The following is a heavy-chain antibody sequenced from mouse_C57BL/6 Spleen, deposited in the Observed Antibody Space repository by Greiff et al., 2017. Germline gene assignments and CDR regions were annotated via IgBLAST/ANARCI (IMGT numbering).Heavy chain of an antibody. V-gene: IGHV3-6*01. CDR2: ISYDGSN. CDR3: AGDYDGYYSWFAY. D-gene: IGHD2-3*01. CDR1: GYSITSGYY. J-gene: IGHJ3*01. Sequence: EVQLQQSGPGLVKPSQSLSLTCSVTGYSITSGYYWNWIRQFPGNKLEWMGYISYDGSNNYNPSLKNRISITRDKSKNQFFLKLNSVTTEDTATYYCAGDYDGYYSWFAYWGQGTLVTVSA.